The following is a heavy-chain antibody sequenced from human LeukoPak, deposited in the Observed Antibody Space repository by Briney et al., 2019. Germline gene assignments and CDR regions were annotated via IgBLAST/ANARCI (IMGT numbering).Heavy chain of an antibody. V-gene: IGHV1-2*02. CDR3: ARDSRVYYDFWSGYPPYYYYYMDV. CDR2: INPNSGGT. Sequence: GASVKVSCKASGYTFTGYYMHWVRQAPGQGLEWMGWINPNSGGTNYAQKFQGRVTMTRDTSISTAYMELSRLRSDDTAVYYCARDSRVYYDFWSGYPPYYYYYMDVWGKGTTVTVSS. CDR1: GYTFTGYY. J-gene: IGHJ6*03. D-gene: IGHD3-3*01.